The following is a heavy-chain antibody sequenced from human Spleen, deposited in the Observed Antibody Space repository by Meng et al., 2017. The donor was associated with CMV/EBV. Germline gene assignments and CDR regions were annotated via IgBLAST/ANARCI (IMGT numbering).Heavy chain of an antibody. CDR1: GFTVSNNY. CDR3: ARQWDYGYNSLDF. D-gene: IGHD1-20*01. J-gene: IGHJ4*02. Sequence: GGSLRLSCAASGFTVSNNYMSWVRQAPGKGLEWVSVIYSGGNTYYADSVKGRSTISRDNAKNSLYLQLNSLRAGDTAVYYCARQWDYGYNSLDFWGQGTLVTVSS. CDR2: IYSGGNT. V-gene: IGHV3-66*04.